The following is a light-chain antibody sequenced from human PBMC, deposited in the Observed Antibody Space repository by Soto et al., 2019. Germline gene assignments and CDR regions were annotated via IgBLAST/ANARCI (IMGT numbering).Light chain of an antibody. CDR3: QQRNNWPPSIT. CDR1: QSISSW. Sequence: DIQMTQSPSTLSASVGDRVTITCRASQSISSWLAWYQQKPGKAPKLLIYDASSLESGVPSRFSGSGSGTEFTLTISSLQPDDFATYYCQQRNNWPPSITFGPGTRLEIK. J-gene: IGKJ5*01. V-gene: IGKV1-5*01. CDR2: DAS.